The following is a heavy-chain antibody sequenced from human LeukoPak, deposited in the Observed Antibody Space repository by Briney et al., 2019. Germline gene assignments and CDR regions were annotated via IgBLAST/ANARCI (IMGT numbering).Heavy chain of an antibody. D-gene: IGHD6-13*01. CDR2: ISGSGGST. Sequence: GGSLRLSCAASGFTFSSYAMSWVPQAPGKGLEWVSAISGSGGSTYYADSVKGRFTISRDNSKNTLYLQMNSLRAEDTAVYYCAKGKPRIAASRFQYFDYWGQGTLVTVSS. J-gene: IGHJ4*02. V-gene: IGHV3-23*01. CDR1: GFTFSSYA. CDR3: AKGKPRIAASRFQYFDY.